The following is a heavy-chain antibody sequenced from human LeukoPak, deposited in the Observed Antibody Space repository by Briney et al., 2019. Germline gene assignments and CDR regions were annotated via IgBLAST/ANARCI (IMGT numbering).Heavy chain of an antibody. CDR2: IYSDGST. CDR1: GGSIANYF. CDR3: ARASASSGSYSGGHI. J-gene: IGHJ3*02. D-gene: IGHD6-19*01. V-gene: IGHV4-59*01. Sequence: SETLSLTCTVSGGSIANYFWSWIRQPPGKGLEWIGYIYSDGSTNYNPSLKSRVTISVDTSKNQFSLKLNSVTAADTAVYYCARASASSGSYSGGHIWGQGTMVTVSS.